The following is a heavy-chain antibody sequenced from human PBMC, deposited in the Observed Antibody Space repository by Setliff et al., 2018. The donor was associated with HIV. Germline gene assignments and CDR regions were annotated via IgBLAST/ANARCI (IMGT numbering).Heavy chain of an antibody. CDR1: GGSISTYH. V-gene: IGHV4-59*08. J-gene: IGHJ5*02. CDR2: IYYSGGT. CDR3: ARLFIPNYFDP. D-gene: IGHD2-21*01. Sequence: NPSETLSLTCTVSGGSISTYHWSWIRQPPGKGLEWIGYIYYSGGTNYNPSLKSRVTISIDTSTNQFSLKLSSVTAADTAVYYCARLFIPNYFDPWGQGTLVTVSS.